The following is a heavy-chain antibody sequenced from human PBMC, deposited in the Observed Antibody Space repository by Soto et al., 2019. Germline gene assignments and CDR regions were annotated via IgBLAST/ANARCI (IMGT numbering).Heavy chain of an antibody. CDR3: ARDPLWGTAMVLWYFAL. CDR1: GFTFSSYA. V-gene: IGHV3-30-3*01. CDR2: ISYDGSNK. Sequence: QVQLVESGGGVVQPGRSLRLSCAASGFTFSSYAMHWVRQAPGTGLEWVAVISYDGSNKYYADSVKGRFTISRDNSKNTLYLQMNSLRAEDTAVYYCARDPLWGTAMVLWYFALWGRGTLVNVSS. J-gene: IGHJ2*01. D-gene: IGHD5-18*01.